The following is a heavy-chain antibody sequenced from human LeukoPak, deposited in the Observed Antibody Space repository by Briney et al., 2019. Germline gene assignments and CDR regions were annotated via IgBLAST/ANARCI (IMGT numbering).Heavy chain of an antibody. D-gene: IGHD6-19*01. CDR2: ISSTSSYI. Sequence: GGSLRLSCAASGFIFNSHSMNWVRRAPGKGLEWVSSISSTSSYIYYADSVKSRFTISRDNAKNSLYLQMNSLRAEDTAVYYCARSSGWYHRGPDYYYYYMDVWGKGTTVTVS. CDR1: GFIFNSHS. J-gene: IGHJ6*03. V-gene: IGHV3-21*01. CDR3: ARSSGWYHRGPDYYYYYMDV.